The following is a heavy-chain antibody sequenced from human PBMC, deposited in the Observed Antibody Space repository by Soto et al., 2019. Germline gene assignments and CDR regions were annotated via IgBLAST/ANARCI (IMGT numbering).Heavy chain of an antibody. Sequence: SETLSLTCSVSGGSIRSSHTSTYWTWIRQPPGKGLEWIGSIYYSGRTYNNPSLRSRVSMSIDTSKDQFSLKLKSVTAADTALYFCARQRTSVVTQAYFDVWGPGSLVTVSS. CDR3: ARQRTSVVTQAYFDV. CDR1: GGSIRSSHTSTY. V-gene: IGHV4-39*01. D-gene: IGHD2-21*02. J-gene: IGHJ4*02. CDR2: IYYSGRT.